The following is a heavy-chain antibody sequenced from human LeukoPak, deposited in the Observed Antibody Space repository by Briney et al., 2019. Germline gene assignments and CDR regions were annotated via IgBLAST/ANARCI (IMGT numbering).Heavy chain of an antibody. Sequence: GGSLRLSCAASGFTFSSYSMNWVRQAPGKGLEWVSSISSSSYIYYADSVKGRFTISRDNAKNSLYLQMNSLRAEDTAVYYCARPRASGSDAFDIWGQGTMVTVSS. J-gene: IGHJ3*02. D-gene: IGHD1-26*01. CDR2: ISSSSYI. V-gene: IGHV3-21*01. CDR1: GFTFSSYS. CDR3: ARPRASGSDAFDI.